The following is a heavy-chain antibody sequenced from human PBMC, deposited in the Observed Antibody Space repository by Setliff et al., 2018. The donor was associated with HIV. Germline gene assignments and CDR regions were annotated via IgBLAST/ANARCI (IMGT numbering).Heavy chain of an antibody. CDR1: GYAFSNYG. Sequence: ASVKVSCKASGYAFSNYGINWVRQAPGRGLEWMGWISTYNAKTDFAQKFQDRLIVTTDSSTNTVYLELMRLTSYDTAVYYCAREGVATPDEEGFYFDQWGQGTLVTVSS. CDR3: AREGVATPDEEGFYFDQ. CDR2: ISTYNAKT. J-gene: IGHJ4*02. D-gene: IGHD6-13*01. V-gene: IGHV1-18*01.